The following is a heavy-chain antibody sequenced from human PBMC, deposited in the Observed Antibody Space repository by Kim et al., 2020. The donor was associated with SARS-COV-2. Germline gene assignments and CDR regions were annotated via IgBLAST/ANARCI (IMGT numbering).Heavy chain of an antibody. CDR1: GGSISSYY. CDR3: ARVVLGDYYDSSGKQNWFDP. Sequence: SETLSLTCTVSGGSISSYYWSWIRQPPGKGLEWIGYIYYSGSTNYNPSLKSRVTISVDTSKNQFSLKLSSVTAADTAVYYCARVVLGDYYDSSGKQNWFDPWGQGTLVTVSS. CDR2: IYYSGST. J-gene: IGHJ5*02. D-gene: IGHD3-22*01. V-gene: IGHV4-59*13.